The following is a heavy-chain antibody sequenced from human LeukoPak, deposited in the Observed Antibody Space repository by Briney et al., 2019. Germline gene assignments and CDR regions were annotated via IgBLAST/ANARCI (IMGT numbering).Heavy chain of an antibody. CDR2: INTNTGNP. D-gene: IGHD3-9*01. V-gene: IGHV7-4-1*02. J-gene: IGHJ3*02. CDR1: GYTFTSYA. CDR3: ARDSGPRTYYDILTGSNDAFDI. Sequence: ASVKVSCKASGYTFTSYAMNWVRQAPGQGLEWMGWINTNTGNPTYAQGFTGRFVFSLDTSVSTAYLQISSLKAEDTAVYYCARDSGPRTYYDILTGSNDAFDIWGQGTMVTVSS.